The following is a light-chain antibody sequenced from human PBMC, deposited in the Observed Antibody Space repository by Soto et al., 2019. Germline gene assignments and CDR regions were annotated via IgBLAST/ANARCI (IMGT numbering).Light chain of an antibody. CDR1: QSVSSKY. Sequence: DIVLTQSPGTLSLSPGETATLSCRASQSVSSKYLAWYQQKPGQAPRVLIYGASIRATGVPERFSGGGSGTDFTLTITDVQPEDFALYYCHQRQSWPRTFGQGT. CDR3: HQRQSWPRT. V-gene: IGKV3-20*01. J-gene: IGKJ1*01. CDR2: GAS.